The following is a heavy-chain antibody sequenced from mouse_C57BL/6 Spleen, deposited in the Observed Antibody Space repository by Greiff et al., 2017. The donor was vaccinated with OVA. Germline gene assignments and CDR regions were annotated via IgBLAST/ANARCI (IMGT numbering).Heavy chain of an antibody. CDR3: ARPQTAQATGFAY. Sequence: VQLQQSGAELVKPGASVKISCKASGYAFSSYWMNWVKQRPGKGLEWIGRIYPGDGDTNYNGKFKGKATLTADKSSSTAYMQLSSLTSEDSAVYFCARPQTAQATGFAYWGQGTLVTVSA. CDR1: GYAFSSYW. D-gene: IGHD3-2*02. V-gene: IGHV1-82*01. J-gene: IGHJ3*01. CDR2: IYPGDGDT.